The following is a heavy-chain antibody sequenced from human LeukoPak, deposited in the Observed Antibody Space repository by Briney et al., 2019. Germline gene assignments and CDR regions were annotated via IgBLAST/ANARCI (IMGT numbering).Heavy chain of an antibody. Sequence: GESLKISCKGSGYSFTSYWIGWVRQMPGKGLEWMGIIYPGDSDTRYSPSFQGLVTISADKSISTAYLQWRSLKASDTAMYYCARRAKLTGRAWFDPWGQGTLVTVSS. CDR1: GYSFTSYW. V-gene: IGHV5-51*01. CDR2: IYPGDSDT. J-gene: IGHJ5*02. CDR3: ARRAKLTGRAWFDP. D-gene: IGHD3-9*01.